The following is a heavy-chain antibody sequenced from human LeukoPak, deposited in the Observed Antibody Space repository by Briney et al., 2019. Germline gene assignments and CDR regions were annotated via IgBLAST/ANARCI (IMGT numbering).Heavy chain of an antibody. D-gene: IGHD2-2*01. CDR1: GFSLSTSGVG. CDR2: TYWTDDK. CDR3: AHRRRSTSSVWDNFDP. Sequence: ESGPTLVKPTQTLTLTCTFAGFSLSTSGVGVGWIRQPPGKALEWLALTYWTDDKRYSPSLKSRLTITKATSKTQVVLTMTNIDPADTATYYYAHRRRSTSSVWDNFDPWGQGTLVTVSS. J-gene: IGHJ5*02. V-gene: IGHV2-5*01.